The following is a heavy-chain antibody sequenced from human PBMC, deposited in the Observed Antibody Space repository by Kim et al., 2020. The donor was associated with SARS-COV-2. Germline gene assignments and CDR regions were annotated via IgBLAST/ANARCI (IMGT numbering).Heavy chain of an antibody. CDR3: ARRDYDILTVFDP. CDR2: LYFTGTT. V-gene: IGHV4-39*01. CDR1: GGSVNDRGYY. Sequence: SETLSLTCSVSGGSVNDRGYYWDWIRQPPGKGLEWIGSLYFTGTTYFNPSLKIRVTLFMDTSKNQFSLKLSSVTGADTAVYYCARRDYDILTVFDPWGQGSLVTVSS. J-gene: IGHJ5*02. D-gene: IGHD3-16*01.